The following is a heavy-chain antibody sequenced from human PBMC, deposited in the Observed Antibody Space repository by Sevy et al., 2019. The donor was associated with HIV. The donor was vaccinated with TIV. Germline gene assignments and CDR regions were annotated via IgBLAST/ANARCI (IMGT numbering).Heavy chain of an antibody. V-gene: IGHV3-7*01. CDR2: INQEGSEK. J-gene: IGHJ4*02. CDR3: ARETGSSHFDY. D-gene: IGHD3-10*01. CDR1: GFTFSKYW. Sequence: GGSLRLSCAASGFTFSKYWMSWVRQAPGKGLEWVANINQEGSEKYYVDSVKGRFTISRDNGKNSLYLQMNSLIAEDTAVYYCARETGSSHFDYWGQRTLVPDSS.